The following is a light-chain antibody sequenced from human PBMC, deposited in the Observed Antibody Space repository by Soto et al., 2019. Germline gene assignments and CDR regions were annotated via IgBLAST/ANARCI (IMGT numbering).Light chain of an antibody. CDR2: EVS. Sequence: QSALTQPASVSGSPGQSITISCTGTSSDVGGYNYVSWYQQHPGKAPKLMIYEVSNRPSGVSHRFSGSKSDNMASLTISGLQAEDEADYYCSSYTSSSTLVFGGGTKLTVL. J-gene: IGLJ3*02. CDR3: SSYTSSSTLV. CDR1: SSDVGGYNY. V-gene: IGLV2-14*01.